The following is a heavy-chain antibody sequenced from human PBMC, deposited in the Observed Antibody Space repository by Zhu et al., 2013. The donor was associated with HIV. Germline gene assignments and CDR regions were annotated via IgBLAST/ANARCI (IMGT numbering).Heavy chain of an antibody. CDR3: ASLLPFGDGYKEYPFDY. Sequence: QVQLVQSGAEVKKPGASVKVSCKASGYTFTGYYMHWVRQAPGQGLEWMGWINPNSGGTNYAQKFQGRVTMTRDTSISTAYMELSRLRSDDTAVYYCASLLPFGDGYKEYPFDYWGQGTLVTVSS. J-gene: IGHJ4*02. CDR1: GYTFTGYY. CDR2: INPNSGGT. V-gene: IGHV1-2*02. D-gene: IGHD3-3*01.